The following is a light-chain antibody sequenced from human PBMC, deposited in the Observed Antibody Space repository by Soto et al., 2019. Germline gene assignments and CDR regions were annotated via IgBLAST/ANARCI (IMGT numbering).Light chain of an antibody. CDR3: QQYVSSVT. J-gene: IGKJ1*01. CDR1: QSVDSSF. Sequence: EIVLTQSPGSLSLSPGERATLSCRASQSVDSSFFAWYQQKPGQAPRLLLYGASNRATGIPDRFSGSGSGTDFTLTISRLEPEDLAVYYCQQYVSSVTFGQGTKVDIK. V-gene: IGKV3-20*01. CDR2: GAS.